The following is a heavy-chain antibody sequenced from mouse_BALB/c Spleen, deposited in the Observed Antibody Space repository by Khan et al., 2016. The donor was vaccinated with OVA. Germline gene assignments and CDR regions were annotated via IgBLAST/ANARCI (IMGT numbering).Heavy chain of an antibody. V-gene: IGHV1-4*02. J-gene: IGHJ2*01. CDR3: ARRRGGYYFDY. Sequence: QLQESGAELARPGASVKMSCKASGYTFTSYTMHWVKQRPGQGLEWIGYINPRSGYTDYNQKFKDKTTLTTDISSSTAYMQLSSLTSEDSAVYYCARRRGGYYFDYWGQGTTLTVSS. CDR1: GYTFTSYT. CDR2: INPRSGYT.